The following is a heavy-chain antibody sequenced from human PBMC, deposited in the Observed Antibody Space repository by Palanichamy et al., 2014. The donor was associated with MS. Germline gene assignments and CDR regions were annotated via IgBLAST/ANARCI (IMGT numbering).Heavy chain of an antibody. J-gene: IGHJ4*02. CDR2: ISGSGGST. V-gene: IGHV3-23*01. D-gene: IGHD3-22*01. Sequence: EVQLLEVVGGGLWYRPGGSLRLSCAASGFTFSSYAMSWVRQAPGKGLEWVSAISGSGGSTYYADSVKGRFTISRDNSKNTLYLQMNSLRAEDTAVYYCAKDFVFRAIVVSPFDYWGQGTLVTVSS. CDR1: GFTFSSYA. CDR3: AKDFVFRAIVVSPFDY.